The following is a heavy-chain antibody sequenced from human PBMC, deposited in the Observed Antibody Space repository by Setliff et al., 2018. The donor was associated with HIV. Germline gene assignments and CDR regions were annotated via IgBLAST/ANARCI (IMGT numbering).Heavy chain of an antibody. D-gene: IGHD1-26*01. CDR3: ASRRAAMWHGLFVGFEN. CDR1: GGSFSGSY. V-gene: IGHV4-34*01. J-gene: IGHJ4*02. Sequence: SETLSLTCAVYGGSFSGSYWSWIRQPPGKGLEWIGEINHSGSTNYSPSLKSRVTISVDTSKNQFSLKPSSVTAADTAVYYCASRRAAMWHGLFVGFENWGQGTLVTV. CDR2: INHSGST.